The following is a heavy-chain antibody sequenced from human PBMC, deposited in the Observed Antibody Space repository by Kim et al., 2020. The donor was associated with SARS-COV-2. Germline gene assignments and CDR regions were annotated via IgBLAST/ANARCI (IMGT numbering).Heavy chain of an antibody. J-gene: IGHJ5*02. V-gene: IGHV1-8*01. Sequence: ASVKVSCKASGYTFTSYDINWVRQATGQGLEWMGWMNPNSGNTGYAQKFQGRVTMTRNTSISTAYMELSSLRSEDTAVYYCARGPVLWFGELRDNWFDPWGQGTLVTVSS. CDR3: ARGPVLWFGELRDNWFDP. CDR1: GYTFTSYD. CDR2: MNPNSGNT. D-gene: IGHD3-10*01.